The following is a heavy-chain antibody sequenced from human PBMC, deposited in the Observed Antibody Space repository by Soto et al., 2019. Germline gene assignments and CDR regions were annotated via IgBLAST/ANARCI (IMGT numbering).Heavy chain of an antibody. CDR2: IIPMFGTA. Sequence: QVPLVQSGAEVKKPGSSVKVSCKASGDTFSSYAINWVRQAPGHGLEWMGGIIPMFGTANYAQKFKGRVTITAGESTSTVYMELSSLRSEDTAVYYCARVGPAHYYDSSGYYSPLDYWGQGTLVTVSS. D-gene: IGHD3-22*01. V-gene: IGHV1-69*01. CDR3: ARVGPAHYYDSSGYYSPLDY. CDR1: GDTFSSYA. J-gene: IGHJ4*02.